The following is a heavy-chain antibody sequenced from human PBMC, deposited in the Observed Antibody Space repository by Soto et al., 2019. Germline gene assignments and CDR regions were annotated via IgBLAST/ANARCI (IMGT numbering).Heavy chain of an antibody. V-gene: IGHV1-69*12. CDR3: AREVAADGTFREDVFDI. D-gene: IGHD6-13*01. CDR1: GGTFSNHA. J-gene: IGHJ3*02. CDR2: IIPIFSTT. Sequence: QVHLVQSGAEVKKPGSSVKVSCKAPGGTFSNHAINWVRQAPGQGLEWMGRIIPIFSTTNYAQKFQGRVTMTAGESTITAYLELSSLKQDDTAVYYCAREVAADGTFREDVFDIWGQGTLVTVSS.